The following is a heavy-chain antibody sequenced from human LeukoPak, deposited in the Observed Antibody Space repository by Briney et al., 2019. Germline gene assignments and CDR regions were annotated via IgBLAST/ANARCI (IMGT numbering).Heavy chain of an antibody. J-gene: IGHJ4*02. D-gene: IGHD4-17*01. CDR2: IYYSGST. CDR1: GVSISSYY. Sequence: SETLSLTCTVSGVSISSYYWSWIRQPPGKGLEWIGYIYYSGSTNYNPSLKSRVTISVDTSKNQSSLKMSSVTAADTAVYYCARGGFYGDYPDYWGQGTLVTVSS. V-gene: IGHV4-59*01. CDR3: ARGGFYGDYPDY.